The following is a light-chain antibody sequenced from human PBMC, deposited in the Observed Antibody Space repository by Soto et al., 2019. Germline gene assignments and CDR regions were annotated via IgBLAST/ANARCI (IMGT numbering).Light chain of an antibody. V-gene: IGLV3-21*02. CDR2: DDR. J-gene: IGLJ3*02. CDR3: QVWDSSSDHRRV. CDR1: NIGSKS. Sequence: SYELTQPPSVSVAPGQTARITCGGNNIGSKSVHWYQQKPGQAPVLVVYDDRDRPSGIPERFSGSNSGNTATLTISRVEAGDEADYYCQVWDSSSDHRRVFGGRTKLTVL.